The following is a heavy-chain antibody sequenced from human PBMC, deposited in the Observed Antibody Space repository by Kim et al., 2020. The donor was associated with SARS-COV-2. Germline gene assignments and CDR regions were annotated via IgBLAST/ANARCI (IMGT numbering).Heavy chain of an antibody. Sequence: GGSLRLSCAASGFTFSNYAMSWVRQAPGKGLEWVSGISDSAITTYYADSVRGRFTISRDNSKNTLYLQMNSLRAEDTALYYCARLCGADCYVPRDYSGQG. J-gene: IGHJ4*02. CDR1: GFTFSNYA. V-gene: IGHV3-23*01. D-gene: IGHD2-21*02. CDR3: ARLCGADCYVPRDY. CDR2: ISDSAITT.